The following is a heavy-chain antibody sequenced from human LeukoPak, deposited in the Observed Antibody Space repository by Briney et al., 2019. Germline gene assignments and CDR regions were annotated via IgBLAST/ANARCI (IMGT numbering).Heavy chain of an antibody. CDR1: GFTFSSYS. CDR3: ARPLDYYGTTPDY. J-gene: IGHJ4*02. D-gene: IGHD3-10*01. CDR2: ISSRNTYI. Sequence: GGSLRLSCAASGFTFSSYSMNWVRQAPGKGLEWVSSISSRNTYIYCADSVKGRFTISRDNAKNSLYLQMNSLRAEDTAVYYCARPLDYYGTTPDYWGQGTLVTVSS. V-gene: IGHV3-21*01.